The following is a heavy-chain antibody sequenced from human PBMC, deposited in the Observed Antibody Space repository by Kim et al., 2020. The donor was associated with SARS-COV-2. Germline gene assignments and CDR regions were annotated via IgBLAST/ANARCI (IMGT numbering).Heavy chain of an antibody. Sequence: ADSVKGRFIISRDNSKNTLYLQMNSLRAEETAVYYCARDRVGGLEGSFDFWGQGTLVTVSS. J-gene: IGHJ4*02. V-gene: IGHV3-30*01. D-gene: IGHD3-10*01. CDR3: ARDRVGGLEGSFDF.